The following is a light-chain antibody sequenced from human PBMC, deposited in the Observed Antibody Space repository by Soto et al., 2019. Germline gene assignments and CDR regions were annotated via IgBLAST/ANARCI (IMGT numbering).Light chain of an antibody. J-gene: IGKJ4*01. V-gene: IGKV3-20*01. CDR3: QQYASAPLT. CDR2: DAS. CDR1: QSVSASF. Sequence: DIVLTQSPGTLSLSPGERATLSCRASQSVSASFFAWYQQKPGQAPRLLIYDASSRATGIPDRFSGSGSGTDFTLTISRLEPEDFAVYYCQQYASAPLTFGXGTKVDIK.